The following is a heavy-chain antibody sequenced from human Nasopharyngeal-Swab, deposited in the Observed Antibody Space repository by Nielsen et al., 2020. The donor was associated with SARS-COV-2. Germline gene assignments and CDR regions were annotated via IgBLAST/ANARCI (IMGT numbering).Heavy chain of an antibody. Sequence: GGSLRLSCKGSGYSFTSYWIGWVRQMPGKGPEWMGIIYPGDSDTRYSPSFQGQVTISADKSISTAYLQWSSLKASDTAMYYCARAKAMITFGGVIVSDYYYGMDVWGQGTTVTVSS. D-gene: IGHD3-16*02. J-gene: IGHJ6*02. CDR1: GYSFTSYW. CDR2: IYPGDSDT. CDR3: ARAKAMITFGGVIVSDYYYGMDV. V-gene: IGHV5-51*01.